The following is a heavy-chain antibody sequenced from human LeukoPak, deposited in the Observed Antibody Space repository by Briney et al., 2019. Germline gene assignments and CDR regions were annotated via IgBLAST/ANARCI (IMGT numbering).Heavy chain of an antibody. V-gene: IGHV4-59*01. CDR2: IYYSGST. Sequence: SETLSLTCTVSGGSISSYYWSWIRQPPGKGLEWIGYIYYSGSTNYNPSLKSRVTISVDTSKNQFSLKLSSVTAADTAVYYCARVTNYYDSSGYYVADAFDIWGQGTMVTVSS. CDR3: ARVTNYYDSSGYYVADAFDI. D-gene: IGHD3-22*01. J-gene: IGHJ3*02. CDR1: GGSISSYY.